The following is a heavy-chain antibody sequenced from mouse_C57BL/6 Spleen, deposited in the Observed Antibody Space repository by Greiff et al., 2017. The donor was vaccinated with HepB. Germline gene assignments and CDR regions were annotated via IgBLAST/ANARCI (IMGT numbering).Heavy chain of an antibody. J-gene: IGHJ2*01. CDR1: GYAFSSYW. Sequence: VQLVESGAELVKPGASVKISCKASGYAFSSYWMNWVKQRPGKGLEWIGQIYPGDGDTNYNGKFKGKATLTADKSSSTAYMQLSSLTSEDSAVYICAREGANWGYFDYWGQGTTLTVSS. V-gene: IGHV1-80*01. D-gene: IGHD4-1*01. CDR2: IYPGDGDT. CDR3: AREGANWGYFDY.